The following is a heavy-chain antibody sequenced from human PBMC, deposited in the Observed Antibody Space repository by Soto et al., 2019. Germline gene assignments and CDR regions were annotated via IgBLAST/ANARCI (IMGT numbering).Heavy chain of an antibody. Sequence: GESLKISCKGSGYTFTTYCISWVRQMPRKGLDWMGTIDPSDSYHNSSPSFQGHVTISDDKSISTHYLQWSSLKASDTAMYYCARSEPPPPTSYYYGMDVWGQGTTVTVSS. CDR3: ARSEPPPPTSYYYGMDV. J-gene: IGHJ6*02. V-gene: IGHV5-10-1*01. CDR2: IDPSDSYH. CDR1: GYTFTTYC.